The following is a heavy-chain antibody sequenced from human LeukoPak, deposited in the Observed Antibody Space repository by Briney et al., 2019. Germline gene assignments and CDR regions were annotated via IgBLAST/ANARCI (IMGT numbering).Heavy chain of an antibody. CDR1: GFTFSSYA. CDR2: ISYDGSNK. J-gene: IGHJ6*02. V-gene: IGHV3-30*04. CDR3: AKASGMDV. Sequence: GRSLRLSCAASGFTFSSYAMHWVRQAPGKGLEWVAVISYDGSNKYYADSVKGRFTISRDNSKNTLYLQMNSLRSEDTAVYYCAKASGMDVWGQGTTVTVSS.